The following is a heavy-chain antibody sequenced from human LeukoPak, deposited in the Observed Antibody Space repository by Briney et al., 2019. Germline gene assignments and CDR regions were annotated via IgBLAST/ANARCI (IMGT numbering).Heavy chain of an antibody. Sequence: GGSLRLSCAASGFTLSSYAMSWVRQAPGKGLVWVSRINSDGSSTSYADSVKGRFTISGDNAKNTLYLQMNSLRAEDTAVYYCARDGDGYNCFDYWGQGTLVTVSS. CDR2: INSDGSST. CDR3: ARDGDGYNCFDY. CDR1: GFTLSSYA. J-gene: IGHJ4*02. D-gene: IGHD5-24*01. V-gene: IGHV3-74*01.